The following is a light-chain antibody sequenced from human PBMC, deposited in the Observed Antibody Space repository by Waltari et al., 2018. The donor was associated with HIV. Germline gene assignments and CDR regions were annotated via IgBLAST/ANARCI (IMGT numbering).Light chain of an antibody. V-gene: IGKV3-15*01. Sequence: IVMTPSPVTLSVSPGERVTLSCRASQSVNTKLAWYQQNPGQAPRLLVFGASTRATGVPARFSGSGSGTEFTLTISSLQSEDVAVYYCQQYHQWPPRLPFGPGTKVEIK. CDR3: QQYHQWPPRLP. J-gene: IGKJ3*01. CDR2: GAS. CDR1: QSVNTK.